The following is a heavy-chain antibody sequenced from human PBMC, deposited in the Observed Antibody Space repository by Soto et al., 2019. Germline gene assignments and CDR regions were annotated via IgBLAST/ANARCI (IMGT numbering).Heavy chain of an antibody. CDR1: GFTFSSYG. CDR2: ISYDGSNK. Sequence: QVQLVESGGGVVQPGRSLRLSCAASGFTFSSYGMHWVRQAPGKGLEWVAVISYDGSNKYYADSVKGRFTISRDNSKNTLYLQMNSLRAEDTAVYYCAREGNGGRFDPWGQGTLVTVSS. V-gene: IGHV3-30*03. J-gene: IGHJ5*02. CDR3: AREGNGGRFDP. D-gene: IGHD1-1*01.